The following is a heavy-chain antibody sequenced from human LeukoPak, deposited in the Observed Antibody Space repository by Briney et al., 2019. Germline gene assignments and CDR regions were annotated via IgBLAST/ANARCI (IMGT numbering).Heavy chain of an antibody. CDR3: ARGYYYDSSGYYSPSAFDI. CDR2: ISAYNGNT. V-gene: IGHV1-18*01. Sequence: ASVKVSCKASGGTFSSYAISWVRQAPGQGLEWMGWISAYNGNTNYAQKLQGRVTMTTDTSTSTAYMELRSLRSDDTAVYYCARGYYYDSSGYYSPSAFDIWGQGTMVTVSS. D-gene: IGHD3-22*01. CDR1: GGTFSSYA. J-gene: IGHJ3*02.